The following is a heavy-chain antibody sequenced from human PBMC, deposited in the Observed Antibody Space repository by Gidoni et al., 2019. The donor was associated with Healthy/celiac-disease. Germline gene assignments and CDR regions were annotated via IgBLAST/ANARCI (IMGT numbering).Heavy chain of an antibody. CDR3: ARDTNLGVGATTLDY. CDR2: IWYDGSNK. D-gene: IGHD1-26*01. CDR1: GFTFSSYG. V-gene: IGHV3-33*01. J-gene: IGHJ4*02. Sequence: QVQLVESGGGVVQPGRSLRLSCAASGFTFSSYGMNWVRQAPGKGLEGVEVIWYDGSNKYYADSVKGRFTISRDNSKNTLYMQMNRLRAEDTAVYYCARDTNLGVGATTLDYWGQGTLVTVSS.